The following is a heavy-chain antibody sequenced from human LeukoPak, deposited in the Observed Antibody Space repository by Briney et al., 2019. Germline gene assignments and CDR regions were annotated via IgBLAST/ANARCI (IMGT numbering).Heavy chain of an antibody. CDR2: ITPFNGNT. Sequence: VASVKVSCKASGYTFTYRYLDWVRQAPGQALEWMGWITPFNGNTNYAQKFQDRVTITRDRSMSTAYMELSSLRSEDTAMYYCASEAMVRGVPTDAFDIWGQGTMVTVSS. CDR3: ASEAMVRGVPTDAFDI. D-gene: IGHD3-10*01. J-gene: IGHJ3*02. CDR1: GYTFTYRY. V-gene: IGHV1-45*02.